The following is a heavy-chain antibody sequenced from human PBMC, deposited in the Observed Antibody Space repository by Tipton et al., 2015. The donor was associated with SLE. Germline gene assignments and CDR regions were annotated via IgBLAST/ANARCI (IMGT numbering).Heavy chain of an antibody. Sequence: TLSLTCTVSGDSIRRIGYYWTWIRQLPGQGLEWIGYVYYSGTTSYSPSLKSRVTISVDTSMNQFSLRLRSVTAADTGVYYCAKDSSGYYHLDSWGQGTLVTVSS. J-gene: IGHJ4*02. V-gene: IGHV4-31*03. CDR1: GDSIRRIGYY. D-gene: IGHD3-22*01. CDR2: VYYSGTT. CDR3: AKDSSGYYHLDS.